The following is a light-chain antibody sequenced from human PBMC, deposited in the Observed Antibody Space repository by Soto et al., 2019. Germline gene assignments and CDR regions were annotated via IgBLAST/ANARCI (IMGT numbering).Light chain of an antibody. CDR3: QQSYSNPRT. J-gene: IGKJ1*01. Sequence: DIQMTQSPSSLSASVGDRVTITCRASQSISSYLNWYQHKPGKAPNLLIYAATTLQSGAPSRFSGSGSGTDFTLTISSLQPEDFATYYCQQSYSNPRTFXQWTKVDIK. V-gene: IGKV1-39*01. CDR2: AAT. CDR1: QSISSY.